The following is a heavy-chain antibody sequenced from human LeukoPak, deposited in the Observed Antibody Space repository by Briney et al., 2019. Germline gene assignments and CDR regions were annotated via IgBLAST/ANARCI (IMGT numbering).Heavy chain of an antibody. D-gene: IGHD3-22*01. V-gene: IGHV3-23*01. J-gene: IGHJ4*02. CDR1: GFTFSNYW. Sequence: PGGSLRLSCTASGFTFSNYWMDWVRQAPGKGLEWVSAMSASVGNTYYADSVKGRFTISRDSSKNTVYLQMNSLRVEDTAIYYCTKVRTYVGSGYYSHCFDYWGQGTLVTVSS. CDR2: MSASVGNT. CDR3: TKVRTYVGSGYYSHCFDY.